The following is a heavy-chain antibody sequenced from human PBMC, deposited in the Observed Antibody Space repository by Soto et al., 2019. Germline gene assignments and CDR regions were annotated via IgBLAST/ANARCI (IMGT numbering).Heavy chain of an antibody. J-gene: IGHJ6*02. D-gene: IGHD5-12*01. Sequence: EGSLRLSCAASGFTFSDYYMSWIRQAPGNGLEYISYISSSSGSTNYADSVKGRFTISRDNAKNSLYLQMSSLRAEDKAVYYCARDRGGYDRLYYYHGMDVWGQGTTVTVSS. CDR2: ISSSSGST. CDR3: ARDRGGYDRLYYYHGMDV. CDR1: GFTFSDYY. V-gene: IGHV3-11*06.